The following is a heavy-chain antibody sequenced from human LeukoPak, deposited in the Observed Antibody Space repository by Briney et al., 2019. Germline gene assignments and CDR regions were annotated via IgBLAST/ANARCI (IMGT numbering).Heavy chain of an antibody. Sequence: GRSLRLSCAASGFTFSSYAMHWVRQAPGKGLEWVTVISYDGSNKYYADSVKGRFTISRDNSKNTLYLQMNSLRAEDTAVYYCARDYVDTAMNLYYFDYWGQGTLVTVSS. J-gene: IGHJ4*02. CDR2: ISYDGSNK. CDR1: GFTFSSYA. CDR3: ARDYVDTAMNLYYFDY. D-gene: IGHD5-18*01. V-gene: IGHV3-30-3*01.